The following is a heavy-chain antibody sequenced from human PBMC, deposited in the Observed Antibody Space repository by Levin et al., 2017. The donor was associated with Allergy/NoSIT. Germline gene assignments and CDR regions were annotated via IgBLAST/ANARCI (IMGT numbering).Heavy chain of an antibody. D-gene: IGHD2-2*01. CDR1: GGSFSGYY. CDR2: INHSGST. J-gene: IGHJ4*02. CDR3: ARGVSNCSSTSCLYYFDY. Sequence: SETLSLTCAVYGGSFSGYYWSWIRQPPGKGLEWIGEINHSGSTNYNPSLKSRVTISVDTSKNQFSLKLSSVTAADTAVYYCARGVSNCSSTSCLYYFDYWGQGTLVTVSS. V-gene: IGHV4-34*01.